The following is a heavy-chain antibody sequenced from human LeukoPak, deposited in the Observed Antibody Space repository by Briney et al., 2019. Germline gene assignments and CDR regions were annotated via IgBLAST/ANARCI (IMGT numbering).Heavy chain of an antibody. CDR3: AKDEGTTVTTIGDY. D-gene: IGHD4-17*01. J-gene: IGHJ4*02. Sequence: GGSLRLSCAASGFTFDDYGMSWVRQAPGKGLEWVSGINWNGGSTGYADSVKGRFTISRDNSKNTLYLQMNSLRAEDTAVYYCAKDEGTTVTTIGDYWGQGTLVTVFS. CDR1: GFTFDDYG. V-gene: IGHV3-20*04. CDR2: INWNGGST.